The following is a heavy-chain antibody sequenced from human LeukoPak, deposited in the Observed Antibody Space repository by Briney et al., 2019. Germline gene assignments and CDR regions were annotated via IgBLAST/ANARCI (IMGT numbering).Heavy chain of an antibody. Sequence: ASVKVSCKASGYTFTDYYMHWVRQAPGQGPEWMGWINPKNGGTGYAQKFQGRVTITRDTSITTVYMEISRLTSDDTAVYYCARDSGGLRLGELSPTFDYWGQGTLVTVSS. CDR3: ARDSGGLRLGELSPTFDY. J-gene: IGHJ4*02. V-gene: IGHV1-2*02. CDR2: INPKNGGT. D-gene: IGHD3-16*02. CDR1: GYTFTDYY.